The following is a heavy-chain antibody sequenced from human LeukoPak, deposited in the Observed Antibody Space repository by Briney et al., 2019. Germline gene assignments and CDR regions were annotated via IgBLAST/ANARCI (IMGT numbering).Heavy chain of an antibody. J-gene: IGHJ6*04. CDR1: GFIFSNYA. V-gene: IGHV3-30*04. CDR3: ARGAAPDV. CDR2: ISHDGTDK. Sequence: GTPLRLSCTTSGFIFSNYAMYWVRQAPGKGLEWVAVISHDGTDKDYSDSVKGRFTISRDNSKSTLYLQMNSLQMNSLRPEDTAVYFCARGAAPDVWGKGTMVTVSS.